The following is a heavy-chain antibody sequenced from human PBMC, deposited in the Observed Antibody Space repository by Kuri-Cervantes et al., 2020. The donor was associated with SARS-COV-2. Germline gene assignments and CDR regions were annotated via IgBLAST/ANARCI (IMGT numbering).Heavy chain of an antibody. J-gene: IGHJ3*02. V-gene: IGHV1-46*01. Sequence: ASVKVSCKASGYIFTSYYMHWVRQAPGQGLEWMGIINPSGGSTSYAQKFQGRVTMTRDTSTSTVYMELSSLRSEDTAVYYCARGAIVVVPETDAFDIWGKGTMVTVSS. D-gene: IGHD3-22*01. CDR1: GYIFTSYY. CDR2: INPSGGST. CDR3: ARGAIVVVPETDAFDI.